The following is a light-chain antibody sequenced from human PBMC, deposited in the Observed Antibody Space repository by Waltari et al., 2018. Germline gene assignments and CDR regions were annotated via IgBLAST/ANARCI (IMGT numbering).Light chain of an antibody. V-gene: IGKV3-15*01. CDR3: QQYNYWPYT. CDR2: VAS. J-gene: IGKJ2*01. Sequence: EIVMTQSPATLSVSPGERATLSCRASQSVRSNLAWYQQKPGQAPRLLMSVASTRATGIPARFSGSGSGTEFTLTISSLQSEDLAAYYCQQYNYWPYTFGQGTKLEIK. CDR1: QSVRSN.